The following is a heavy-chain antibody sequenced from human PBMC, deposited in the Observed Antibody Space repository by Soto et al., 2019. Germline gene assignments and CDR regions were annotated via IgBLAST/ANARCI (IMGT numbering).Heavy chain of an antibody. J-gene: IGHJ4*02. CDR1: GFSFNSYV. D-gene: IGHD2-2*01. V-gene: IGHV3-23*01. CDR2: VSPTGAGT. CDR3: ARHAEYAFDL. Sequence: EVQLLESGGGLVQPGGSLRLSCAASGFSFNSYVMRWVRQAPGKGLEWVSDVSPTGAGTNYADSVKGRFTISRDNSKNTLLLQMNSLRVEDSAVYYCARHAEYAFDLWGQGTLVTVSS.